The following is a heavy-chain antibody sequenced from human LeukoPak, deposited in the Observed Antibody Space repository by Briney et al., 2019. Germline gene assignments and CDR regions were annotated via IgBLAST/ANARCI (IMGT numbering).Heavy chain of an antibody. CDR3: TRGYCSSTSCYLFPSYYFDY. CDR2: IRSKAYGGTT. V-gene: IGHV3-49*04. Sequence: GGSLRLSCTASGFTFGDYAMSWVRQAPGKGLEWVGFIRSKAYGGTTEYAASVKGRSTISRDDSKSIAYLQMNSLKTEDTAVYYCTRGYCSSTSCYLFPSYYFDYWGQGTLVTVSS. D-gene: IGHD2-2*01. CDR1: GFTFGDYA. J-gene: IGHJ4*02.